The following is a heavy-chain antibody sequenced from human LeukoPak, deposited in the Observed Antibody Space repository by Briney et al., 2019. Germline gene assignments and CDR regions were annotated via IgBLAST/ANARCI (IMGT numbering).Heavy chain of an antibody. J-gene: IGHJ5*02. CDR2: IRDSGET. CDR3: ARDRAVTQDWVEFDP. CDR1: GFTFDVSA. Sequence: GGSLRLSCAASGFTFDVSAMNWVRQAPGKGLEWVSLIRDSGETFYADSVKGRFTISRDNSKNTMYLQMNRLRVEDTAVYFCARDRAVTQDWVEFDPWGQGTLVTVSS. V-gene: IGHV3-66*03. D-gene: IGHD4-17*01.